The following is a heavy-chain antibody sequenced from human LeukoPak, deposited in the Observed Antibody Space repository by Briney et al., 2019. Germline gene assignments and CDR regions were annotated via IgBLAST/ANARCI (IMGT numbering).Heavy chain of an antibody. V-gene: IGHV1-8*03. CDR1: GYTFTSYH. CDR2: MNPYSGDR. CDR3: ARTTSLTASGYDY. J-gene: IGHJ4*02. Sequence: ASVKVSCKTSGYTFTSYHINWVRQATGQGLEWMGWMNPYSGDRGYAQKFQGRVSITSDTSISTAYLELSSLRSDDTAVYLCARTTSLTASGYDYWGQGTLVTVSS. D-gene: IGHD4-17*01.